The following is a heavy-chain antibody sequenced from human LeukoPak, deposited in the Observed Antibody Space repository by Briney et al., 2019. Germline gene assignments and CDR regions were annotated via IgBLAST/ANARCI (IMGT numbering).Heavy chain of an antibody. CDR1: GGSISSSSYY. CDR3: ARQPIDVWGSYRPNWFDP. Sequence: SETLSLTCTVSGGSISSSSYYWGWIRQPPGKGLEWIGSIYYSGSTYYNPSLKSRVTISVDTSKNQFSLKLSSVTAADTAVYYCARQPIDVWGSYRPNWFDPWGQGTLVTVSS. V-gene: IGHV4-39*01. CDR2: IYYSGST. D-gene: IGHD3-16*02. J-gene: IGHJ5*02.